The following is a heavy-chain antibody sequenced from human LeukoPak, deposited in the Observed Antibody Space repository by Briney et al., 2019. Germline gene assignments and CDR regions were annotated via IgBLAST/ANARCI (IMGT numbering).Heavy chain of an antibody. D-gene: IGHD2-15*01. J-gene: IGHJ4*02. CDR1: GGSISSNSYY. CDR2: IYTSGST. V-gene: IGHV4-61*02. Sequence: KSSETLSLTCTVSGGSISSNSYYWSWIRQPAGKGLEWIGRIYTSGSTDYNPSLKSRVTISKDTSKNEFSLKLSSVTAADTAVYYCARDSPPAYCSGGSCYFDYWGQGTLVTVSS. CDR3: ARDSPPAYCSGGSCYFDY.